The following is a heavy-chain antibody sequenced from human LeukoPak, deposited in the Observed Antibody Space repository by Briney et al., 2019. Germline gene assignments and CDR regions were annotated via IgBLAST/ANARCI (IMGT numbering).Heavy chain of an antibody. CDR2: ISSNSKYI. D-gene: IGHD6-19*01. Sequence: GGSLRLSCAVSGFTFSTYSLNWVRQAPGKGLEWVSSISSNSKYIFYADSVKGWFTISRDNAKNSLYLQMNSLRGEDTAVYYCARDFPGLVVAAIDYWGQGTLVTVPS. J-gene: IGHJ4*02. CDR3: ARDFPGLVVAAIDY. V-gene: IGHV3-21*01. CDR1: GFTFSTYS.